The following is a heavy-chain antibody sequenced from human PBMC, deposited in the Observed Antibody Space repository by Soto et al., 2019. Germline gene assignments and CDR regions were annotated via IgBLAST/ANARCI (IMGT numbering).Heavy chain of an antibody. CDR3: ARDLGDYGDYLYYHYAMDV. J-gene: IGHJ6*02. CDR1: GFDFDSYT. V-gene: IGHV3-21*06. Sequence: GGSLRLSCVASGFDFDSYTIHWVRQAPGKGLEWVSFMSSRGSYIFYADSVKGRFTISRDNAKSILYLQMNSLRAEDTAVYYCARDLGDYGDYLYYHYAMDVCGQGTTVTVSS. CDR2: MSSRGSYI. D-gene: IGHD4-17*01.